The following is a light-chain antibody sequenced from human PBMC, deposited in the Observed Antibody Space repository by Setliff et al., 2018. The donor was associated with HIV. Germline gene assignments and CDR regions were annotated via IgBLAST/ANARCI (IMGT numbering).Light chain of an antibody. CDR3: CSHAGSYTYV. J-gene: IGLJ1*01. CDR1: SSDVGAYNF. CDR2: DVS. Sequence: QSVLTQPPSASGSPGQSVTISCTGTSSDVGAYNFVSWYQHHPGKAPKLRIYDVSKRPSGVPDRFSGSKSGNTASLTISGLQAEDEADYYCCSHAGSYTYVFGTGTKVTVL. V-gene: IGLV2-11*01.